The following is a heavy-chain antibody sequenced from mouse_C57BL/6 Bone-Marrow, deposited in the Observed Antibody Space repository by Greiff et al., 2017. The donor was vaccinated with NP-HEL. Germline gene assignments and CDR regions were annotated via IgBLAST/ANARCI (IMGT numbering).Heavy chain of an antibody. V-gene: IGHV1-85*01. CDR2: IYPRDGST. Sequence: QVQLKESGPELVKPGASVKLSCKASGYTFTSYDINWVKQRPGQGLEWIGCIYPRDGSTKYNEKFKGKATLTVDTSSSTAYMELHSLTTEDSAVYFCARGDSNSFAYWGQGTLVTVSA. CDR3: ARGDSNSFAY. D-gene: IGHD2-5*01. J-gene: IGHJ3*01. CDR1: GYTFTSYD.